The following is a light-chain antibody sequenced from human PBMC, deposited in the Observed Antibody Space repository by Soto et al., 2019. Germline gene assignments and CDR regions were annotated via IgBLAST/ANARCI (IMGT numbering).Light chain of an antibody. J-gene: IGLJ2*01. CDR2: GVN. V-gene: IGLV2-14*01. Sequence: QSALTQPASVSGSPGQSITISCTGTSSDVGGSNYVSWYQQHPGKAPKLIIYGVNNRPSGVSTRFFGSKSGNTASLTISGLQAEDEADYYCISYTGTSTLVVFGGGTKVTVL. CDR1: SSDVGGSNY. CDR3: ISYTGTSTLVV.